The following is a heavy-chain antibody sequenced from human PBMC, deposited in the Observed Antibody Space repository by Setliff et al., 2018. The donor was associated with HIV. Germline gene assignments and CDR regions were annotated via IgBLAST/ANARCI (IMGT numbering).Heavy chain of an antibody. D-gene: IGHD5-12*01. CDR3: ARPSTGGGYNYWYFDL. J-gene: IGHJ2*01. CDR1: NGSFNGYY. Sequence: SETLSLTGAVYNGSFNGYYWSWIRQPPGKGLEWIGSIYYSGTTYYNPSLKSRVTISVDTSKNQFSLKLSSVTAADTAVYHCARPSTGGGYNYWYFDLWGRGTLVTVSS. V-gene: IGHV4-59*05. CDR2: IYYSGTT.